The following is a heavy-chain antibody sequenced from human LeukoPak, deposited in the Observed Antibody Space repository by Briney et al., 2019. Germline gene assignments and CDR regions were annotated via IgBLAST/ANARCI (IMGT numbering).Heavy chain of an antibody. CDR2: IRYDGSNK. CDR3: AKGSKAVVFTRDHYMDV. Sequence: GGSLRLSCAASGFTFSSYGMHWVRQAPGKGLEWGAFIRYDGSNKYYADSVKGRFTISRDNSKNTLYLQMNSLRAEDTAVYYCAKGSKAVVFTRDHYMDVWGKGTTVTISS. J-gene: IGHJ6*03. V-gene: IGHV3-30*02. D-gene: IGHD3-22*01. CDR1: GFTFSSYG.